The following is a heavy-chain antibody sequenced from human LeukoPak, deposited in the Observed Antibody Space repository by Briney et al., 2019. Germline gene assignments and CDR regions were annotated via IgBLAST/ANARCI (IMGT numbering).Heavy chain of an antibody. V-gene: IGHV3-64*01. J-gene: IGHJ4*02. D-gene: IGHD3-22*01. CDR1: GFTFSNYA. CDR2: IVSNGDST. CDR3: ARGVNYYDSSGYLFDY. Sequence: GGSLRPSCAASGFTFSNYAMHWVRQAPGKGLEYVSTIVSNGDSTYYANSVKGRFAISRDNSRTTLYLQMGSLRVEDMAVYYCARGVNYYDSSGYLFDYWGQGILVTVSS.